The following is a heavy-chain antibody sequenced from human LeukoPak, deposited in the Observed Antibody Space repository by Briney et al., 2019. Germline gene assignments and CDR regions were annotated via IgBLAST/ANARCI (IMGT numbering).Heavy chain of an antibody. V-gene: IGHV1-18*04. J-gene: IGHJ6*04. Sequence: ASVKVSCKASGYTFTSYGINWVRQAPGQGLEWMGLINAYNGSTNYAQKLQGKVTMTTDTSTSTAYMELRSLRYDDTAVYYCAREGECSSTSCPGIYYDYYYGMDVWGKGTTVTVSS. CDR1: GYTFTSYG. CDR3: AREGECSSTSCPGIYYDYYYGMDV. CDR2: INAYNGST. D-gene: IGHD2-2*01.